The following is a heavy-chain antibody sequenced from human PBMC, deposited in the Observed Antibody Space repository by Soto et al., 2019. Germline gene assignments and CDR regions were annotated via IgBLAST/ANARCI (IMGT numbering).Heavy chain of an antibody. D-gene: IGHD3-10*01. Sequence: LEILSLTCAVYGGSFSGYYWSWIRQPPGKGLEWIGEINHSGSTNYNPSLKSRVTISVDTSKNQFSLKLSSVTAADTAVYYCARAGYYYGSGARWFDPWGQGTLVTVSS. CDR2: INHSGST. CDR3: ARAGYYYGSGARWFDP. J-gene: IGHJ5*02. CDR1: GGSFSGYY. V-gene: IGHV4-34*01.